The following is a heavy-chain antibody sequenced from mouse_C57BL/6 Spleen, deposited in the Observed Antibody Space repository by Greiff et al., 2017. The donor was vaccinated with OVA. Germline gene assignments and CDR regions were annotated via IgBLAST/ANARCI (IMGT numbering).Heavy chain of an antibody. J-gene: IGHJ2*01. CDR1: GYSFTSYW. D-gene: IGHD1-1*02. Sequence: QVQLQQPGAELVMPGASVKLSCKASGYSFTSYWMHWVKQRPGQGLEWIGEIDPSDSYTNYNQKFKGKSTLTVDKSSSTAYMQLSSLTSEDSAVYYCARGEDMGYGPFAYWGQGTTLTVSS. V-gene: IGHV1-69*01. CDR2: IDPSDSYT. CDR3: ARGEDMGYGPFAY.